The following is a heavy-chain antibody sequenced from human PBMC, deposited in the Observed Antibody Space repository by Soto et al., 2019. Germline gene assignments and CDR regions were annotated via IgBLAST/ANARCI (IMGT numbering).Heavy chain of an antibody. CDR3: AKDHIVVVVAAICYFDY. CDR2: ISGSGGST. Sequence: GGSLRLSCAASGFTFSSYAMSWVRQAPGKGLEWVSAISGSGGSTYYADSVKGRFTISRDNSKNTLYLQMNSLRAEDTAVYYCAKDHIVVVVAAICYFDYWGQGTLVTVSS. V-gene: IGHV3-23*01. J-gene: IGHJ4*02. CDR1: GFTFSSYA. D-gene: IGHD2-15*01.